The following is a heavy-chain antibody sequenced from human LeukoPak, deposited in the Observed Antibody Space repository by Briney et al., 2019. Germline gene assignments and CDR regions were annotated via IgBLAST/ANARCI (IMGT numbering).Heavy chain of an antibody. CDR1: GYSFTSYW. Sequence: GASLQISCKGSGYSFTSYWIGWVRRMPGKGLEWMGIIYPGDSDTRYSPSFQGQVTISADKSISTAYLQWSSLKASDTAMYYCARHPYGTARGMDVWSQGTTVTVSS. CDR3: ARHPYGTARGMDV. V-gene: IGHV5-51*01. J-gene: IGHJ6*02. CDR2: IYPGDSDT. D-gene: IGHD4-17*01.